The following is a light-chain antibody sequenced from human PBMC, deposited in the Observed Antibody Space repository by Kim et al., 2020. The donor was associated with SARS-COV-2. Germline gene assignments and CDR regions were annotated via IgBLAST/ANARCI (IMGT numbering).Light chain of an antibody. CDR2: EVT. J-gene: IGLJ2*01. Sequence: QSALTQPPSASGSPGQSVTITCTGTTTDVGSNNFVSWYQQHPGKVPKLIISEVTKRPSGVPDRFSGSRSGNTASLTVSGLQAEDEADYYCTSSAGRNHLVVFGGGTKLTVL. CDR1: TTDVGSNNF. CDR3: TSSAGRNHLVV. V-gene: IGLV2-8*01.